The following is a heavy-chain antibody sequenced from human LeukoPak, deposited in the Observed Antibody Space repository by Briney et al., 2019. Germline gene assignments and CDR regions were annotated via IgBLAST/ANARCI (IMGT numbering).Heavy chain of an antibody. CDR2: INPSGGST. Sequence: ASVKVSCKASGYTFTSYYMHWVRQAPGQGLEWMGIINPSGGSTSYAQKFQGRVTMTRVTSTSTVYMELSSLRSEDTAVYYCAYSGSPIYLDYWGQGTLVTVSS. CDR1: GYTFTSYY. V-gene: IGHV1-46*01. CDR3: AYSGSPIYLDY. D-gene: IGHD1-26*01. J-gene: IGHJ4*02.